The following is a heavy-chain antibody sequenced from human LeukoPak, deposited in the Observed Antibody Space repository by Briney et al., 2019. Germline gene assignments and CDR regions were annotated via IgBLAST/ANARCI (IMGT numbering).Heavy chain of an antibody. CDR3: ARSMVWGEGYYYYGMDV. D-gene: IGHD3-10*01. J-gene: IGHJ6*01. CDR1: GGIFSSYA. Sequence: SVKVSCKASGGIFSSYAINWVRQTTAQELAWMGGIIPIFGIANYAQKFYDRVTITADKSTSTAYMELSSLRSEDTAVYYCARSMVWGEGYYYYGMDVWGKGTTVTDSS. V-gene: IGHV1-69*10. CDR2: IIPIFGIA.